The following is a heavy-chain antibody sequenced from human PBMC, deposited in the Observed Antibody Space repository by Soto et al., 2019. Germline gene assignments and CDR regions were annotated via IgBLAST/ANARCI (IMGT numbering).Heavy chain of an antibody. CDR3: GRRSLYNFDISATELRFDP. CDR2: IYRTGIL. J-gene: IGHJ5*02. Sequence: XETLSLSCTLSGGFCSANSYYWNWIRLPAGTGVQWVGHIYRTGILQYSPSFKSLTLILVHQPKNLFSLALSSVTVPDWAALCCGRRSLYNFDISATELRFDPWGQGALVTVRS. V-gene: IGHV4-61*01. CDR1: GGFCSANSYY. D-gene: IGHD3-9*01.